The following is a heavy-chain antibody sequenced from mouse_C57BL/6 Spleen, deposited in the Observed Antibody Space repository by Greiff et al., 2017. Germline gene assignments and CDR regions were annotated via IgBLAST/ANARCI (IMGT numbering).Heavy chain of an antibody. Sequence: EVQLQQSGPELVKPGASVKIPCKASGYTFTDYNMDWVKQSHGKSLEWIGDINPNNGGTIYNQKFKGKATLTVDKSSSTAYMELRSLTSEDTAVYYCARGGYYYYGSSSYAMDYWGQGTSVTVSS. CDR2: INPNNGGT. D-gene: IGHD1-1*01. CDR3: ARGGYYYYGSSSYAMDY. J-gene: IGHJ4*01. CDR1: GYTFTDYN. V-gene: IGHV1-18*01.